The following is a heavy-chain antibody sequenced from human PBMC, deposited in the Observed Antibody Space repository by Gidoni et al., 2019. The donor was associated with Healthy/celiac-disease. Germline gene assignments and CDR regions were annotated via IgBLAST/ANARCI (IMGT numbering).Heavy chain of an antibody. Sequence: QLQLQESGPGLVKPSETLSLTCTVSGGSISSSSYYWGWIRQPPGKGLEWIGSIYYSGSTYYNPSLKSRVTISVDTSKNQFSLKLSSVTAADTAVYYCARLFPRKGWLRLLTRFDPWGQGTLVTVSS. V-gene: IGHV4-39*01. CDR1: GGSISSSSYY. D-gene: IGHD5-12*01. CDR2: IYYSGST. J-gene: IGHJ5*02. CDR3: ARLFPRKGWLRLLTRFDP.